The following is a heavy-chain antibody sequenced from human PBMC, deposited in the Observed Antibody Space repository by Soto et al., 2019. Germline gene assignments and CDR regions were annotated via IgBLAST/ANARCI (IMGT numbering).Heavy chain of an antibody. D-gene: IGHD1-1*01. Sequence: GESLKISCKASGYGFTSYWIGWVRQLPGKGLEWMGVIYPDDSNTIYSPSFQGQVTISADKSITTAYLDWSSLRASDTAMYNCARQDGYYRSYYYGMDVWGQGTSVTVSS. CDR3: ARQDGYYRSYYYGMDV. CDR1: GYGFTSYW. CDR2: IYPDDSNT. J-gene: IGHJ6*02. V-gene: IGHV5-51*01.